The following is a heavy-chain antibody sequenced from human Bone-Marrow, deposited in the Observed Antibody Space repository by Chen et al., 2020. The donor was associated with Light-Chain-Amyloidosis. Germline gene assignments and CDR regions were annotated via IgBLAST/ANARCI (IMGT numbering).Heavy chain of an antibody. D-gene: IGHD5-12*01. CDR3: ARRRDGYNFDY. CDR2: IYPDDSDA. J-gene: IGHJ4*02. CDR1: GYTFPNYW. Sequence: EVQLEQSGPDVKKPGESLKSYCKGSGYTFPNYWIGWVRQMPGKGLEWMGVIYPDDSDARYSPSFEGQVTISADKSITTAYLQWRSLKASDTAMYYCARRRDGYNFDYWGQGTLVTVSS. V-gene: IGHV5-51*03.